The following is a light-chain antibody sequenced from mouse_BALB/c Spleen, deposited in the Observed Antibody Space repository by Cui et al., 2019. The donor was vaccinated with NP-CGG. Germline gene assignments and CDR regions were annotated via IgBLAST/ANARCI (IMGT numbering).Light chain of an antibody. CDR3: ALWYSTHWV. CDR1: TGAVTTSNY. V-gene: IGLV1*01. J-gene: IGLJ1*01. Sequence: QAVLTKESAPTTSPGETVTLTCRSSTGAVTTSNYANWVQEKPDHLFTGLIGGTNNRAPGVPARFSGSLIGDKAALTIPGAQTEDETIYFCALWYSTHWVFGGGTKLTVL. CDR2: GTN.